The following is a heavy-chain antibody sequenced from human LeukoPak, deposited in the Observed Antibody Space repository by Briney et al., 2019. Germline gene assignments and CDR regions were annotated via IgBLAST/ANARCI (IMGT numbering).Heavy chain of an antibody. D-gene: IGHD2-2*01. V-gene: IGHV5-51*01. J-gene: IGHJ6*03. CDR2: IYPGDSDT. CDR1: GYTFTGDW. CDR3: ARPTLYCSSTVCPPYMDV. Sequence: ESLKISCKASGYTFTGDWIGWVRQMPGKGLEWMGIIYPGDSDTKYNAPFQGQVTISADKSISTAYLQWGSLKASDTATYYCARPTLYCSSTVCPPYMDVWGKGTTVTVSS.